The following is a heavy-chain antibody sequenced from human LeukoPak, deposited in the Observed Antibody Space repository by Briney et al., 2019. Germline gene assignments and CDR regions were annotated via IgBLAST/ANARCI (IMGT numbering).Heavy chain of an antibody. D-gene: IGHD5-12*01. J-gene: IGHJ6*03. CDR3: AKEDIGQQYYYYYMDV. CDR2: ISYDGSNK. V-gene: IGHV3-30*18. CDR1: GFTFSSYG. Sequence: GRSLRLSCAASGFTFSSYGMHWVRQAPGKGLEWVAVISYDGSNKYYADSVKGRFTISRDNSKNTLYLQMNSLRAEDTAVYYCAKEDIGQQYYYYYMDVWGKGTTVTVSS.